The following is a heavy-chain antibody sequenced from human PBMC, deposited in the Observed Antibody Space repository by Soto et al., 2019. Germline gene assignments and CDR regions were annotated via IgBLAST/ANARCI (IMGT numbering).Heavy chain of an antibody. D-gene: IGHD3-10*01. J-gene: IGHJ2*01. V-gene: IGHV4-59*01. Sequence: QVQLQESGPGLVKPSETLSLTCTVSGGSISSYYWSWTRQPPGKGLEWIGYIYYSGSTNYNPSLKSRVTISVDTSKNQFSLKLSSVTAADTAVYYCARDLGYGSGSYYNSPDWYFDLWGRGTLVTVSS. CDR2: IYYSGST. CDR3: ARDLGYGSGSYYNSPDWYFDL. CDR1: GGSISSYY.